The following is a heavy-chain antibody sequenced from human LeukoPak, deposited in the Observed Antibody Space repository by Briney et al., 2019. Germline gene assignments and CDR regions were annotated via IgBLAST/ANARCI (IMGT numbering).Heavy chain of an antibody. CDR2: IYYSGST. J-gene: IGHJ2*01. CDR1: GGSISSGGYY. D-gene: IGHD3-22*01. CDR3: ARLRRDYYDSSGNWYFDL. V-gene: IGHV4-31*03. Sequence: SETLSLTCTVSGGSISSGGYYWSWIRQHPGKGLEWIGYIYYSGSTYYNPSLKSRVTISVDTSKNQFSLKLSSVTAADTAVYYCARLRRDYYDSSGNWYFDLWGRGTLVTVSS.